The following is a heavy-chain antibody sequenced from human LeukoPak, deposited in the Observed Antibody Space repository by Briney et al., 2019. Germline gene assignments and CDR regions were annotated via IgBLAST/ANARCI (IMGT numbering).Heavy chain of an antibody. CDR2: ISSSGNTI. V-gene: IGHV3-11*04. CDR3: AKGGYCSSTSCYRRPEGWFDP. D-gene: IGHD2-2*02. CDR1: GFTFSDYY. J-gene: IGHJ5*02. Sequence: GGSLRLSCAASGFTFSDYYMSWIRQAPGKGLEWVSYISSSGNTIYYADSVKGRFTISRDNAKNSLYLQMNSLRAEDTAVYYCAKGGYCSSTSCYRRPEGWFDPWGQGTLVTVSS.